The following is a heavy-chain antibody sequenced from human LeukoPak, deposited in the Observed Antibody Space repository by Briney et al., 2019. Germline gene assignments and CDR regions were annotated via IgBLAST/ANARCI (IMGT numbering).Heavy chain of an antibody. V-gene: IGHV3-9*01. CDR3: ARDSPGIVGH. Sequence: PGRSLRLSCVASGFTFDDYAMHWVRQVPGKGLEWVSSISWNSGNIGYADSVKGRFTISRDNAKNSLYPQMNSLRAEDTALYYCARDSPGIVGHWGQGTLVTVSS. J-gene: IGHJ4*02. D-gene: IGHD3-10*01. CDR1: GFTFDDYA. CDR2: ISWNSGNI.